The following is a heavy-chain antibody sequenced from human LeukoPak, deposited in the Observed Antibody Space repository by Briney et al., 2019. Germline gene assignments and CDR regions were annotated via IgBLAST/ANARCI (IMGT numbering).Heavy chain of an antibody. V-gene: IGHV1-24*01. CDR1: GYTLTELS. CDR3: ARGRNTIFGVAPDY. Sequence: ASVKVSCKVSGYTLTELSMHWVRQAPGKGLEWMGGFDPEDGETIYAQKFQGRVTITRNTSISTAYMELSSLRSEDTAVYYCARGRNTIFGVAPDYWGQGTLVTVSS. J-gene: IGHJ4*02. CDR2: FDPEDGET. D-gene: IGHD3-3*01.